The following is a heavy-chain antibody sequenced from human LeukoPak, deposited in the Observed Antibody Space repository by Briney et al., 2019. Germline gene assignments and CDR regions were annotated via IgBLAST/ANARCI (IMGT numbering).Heavy chain of an antibody. J-gene: IGHJ4*02. CDR1: GFTFRHYY. CDR2: IREDGSDD. Sequence: GGSLRLSCAASGFTFRHYYMNWVRLAPGKGLAWVANIREDGSDDTYEASVKGRFTISRDNARNSLFLQMNSLRAEDTAVYYCARGDGYYFGFWGQGTPVTVSS. V-gene: IGHV3-7*03. CDR3: ARGDGYYFGF.